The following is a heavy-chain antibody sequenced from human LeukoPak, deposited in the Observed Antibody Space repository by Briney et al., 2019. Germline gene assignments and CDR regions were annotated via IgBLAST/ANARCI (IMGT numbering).Heavy chain of an antibody. V-gene: IGHV3-9*01. D-gene: IGHD3-9*01. J-gene: IGHJ4*02. Sequence: PGRSLRLSCAASGFTFDDYAMHWVRQAPGKGLEWVSGISWNTGTIGYADSVKGRFTISRDNAKNSLYLQMNSLRVEDTALYYCAKDTTSAILTATDYWGQGILVTVPS. CDR2: ISWNTGTI. CDR3: AKDTTSAILTATDY. CDR1: GFTFDDYA.